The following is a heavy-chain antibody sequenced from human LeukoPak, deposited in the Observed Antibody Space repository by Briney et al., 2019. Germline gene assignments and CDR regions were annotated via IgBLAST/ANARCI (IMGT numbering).Heavy chain of an antibody. CDR3: AKQRGMANGAPDY. CDR2: MSGSGGST. CDR1: GFTFSNYA. J-gene: IGHJ4*02. V-gene: IGHV3-23*01. D-gene: IGHD5-24*01. Sequence: GASLRLSCAASGFTFSNYAMSWVRQAPGKGLEWISIMSGSGGSTHYADSVKGRFSISRDSSKNTLYLQMNSLRAEDMAVYYCAKQRGMANGAPDYWGQGTLVTVSS.